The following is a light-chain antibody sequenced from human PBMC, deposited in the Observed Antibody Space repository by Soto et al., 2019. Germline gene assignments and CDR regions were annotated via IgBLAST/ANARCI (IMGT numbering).Light chain of an antibody. Sequence: DIQMTQSPSTLSASVGDTVTITCRASQTISGWLAWYQQRPGKAPNLLIFDASTLESGVPSRFSGSGSGTTFTLTIISLQSDDFATYYCLQYNGYPRMCGQVTKVDIK. V-gene: IGKV1-5*01. CDR3: LQYNGYPRM. CDR2: DAS. J-gene: IGKJ1*01. CDR1: QTISGW.